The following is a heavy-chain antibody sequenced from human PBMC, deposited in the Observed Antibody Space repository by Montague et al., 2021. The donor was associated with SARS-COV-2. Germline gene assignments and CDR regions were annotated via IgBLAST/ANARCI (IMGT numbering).Heavy chain of an antibody. CDR1: GFTFSSYA. J-gene: IGHJ6*02. CDR3: ARDLESTGYFDPYYYHGMDF. CDR2: ISHEGSYK. D-gene: IGHD3-9*01. V-gene: IGHV3-30*04. Sequence: SLRLSCAASGFTFSSYALHWVRQAPGKGLEWVADISHEGSYKYYADSVKGRFTISRDNSKNTLYLDMNSLRAEDTALYYCARDLESTGYFDPYYYHGMDFWGQGTTVTVSS.